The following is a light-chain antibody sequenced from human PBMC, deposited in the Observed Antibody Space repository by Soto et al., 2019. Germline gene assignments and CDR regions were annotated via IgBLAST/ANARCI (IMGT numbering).Light chain of an antibody. V-gene: IGKV3D-20*02. CDR1: QSLSGNY. CDR2: RAS. CDR3: QQRSNWPLFT. Sequence: NVLTQSPGTLSLSPGQRANISCRASQSLSGNYLAWYQQKPCQAPRVLIYRASIRATGISDRFSGSVSGTDFTLTISSPEPEDFAVYYGQQRSNWPLFTFGPGTKVDIK. J-gene: IGKJ3*01.